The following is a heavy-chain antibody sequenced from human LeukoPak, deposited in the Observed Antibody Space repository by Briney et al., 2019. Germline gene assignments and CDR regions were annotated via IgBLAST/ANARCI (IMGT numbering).Heavy chain of an antibody. CDR1: GGFISSGGDY. D-gene: IGHD3-10*01. CDR2: IYYSGST. V-gene: IGHV4-31*03. CDR3: ARESFNGAGSYLLDY. J-gene: IGHJ4*02. Sequence: SQTLSLTCTVSGGFISSGGDYWSWIRQHPGGGLEWIGYIYYSGSTYYNPSLKSRVTISVDTSKNQFSLKLSSVTAADTAVYYCARESFNGAGSYLLDYWGQGTLVTVSS.